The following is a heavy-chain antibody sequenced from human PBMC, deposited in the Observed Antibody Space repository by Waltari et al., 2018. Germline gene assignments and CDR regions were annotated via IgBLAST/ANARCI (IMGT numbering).Heavy chain of an antibody. CDR1: GGSISSGSVY. CDR3: ARDEARYYDIMTGGGYYGLDV. V-gene: IGHV4-61*02. J-gene: IGHJ6*02. D-gene: IGHD3-9*01. Sequence: QVQLQESGPGLVRPSQTLSLTCTVSGGSISSGSVYWTWIRQPAGKGLEWVGHIFTSGSTKYNPSRKGRVSVSLDTAENQFSLRLSSVTAADTAVYYCARDEARYYDIMTGGGYYGLDVWGQGTTVTVSS. CDR2: IFTSGST.